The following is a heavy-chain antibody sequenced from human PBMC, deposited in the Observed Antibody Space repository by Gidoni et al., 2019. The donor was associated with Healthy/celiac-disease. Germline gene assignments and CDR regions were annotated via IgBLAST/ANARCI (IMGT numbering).Heavy chain of an antibody. D-gene: IGHD1-26*01. J-gene: IGHJ5*02. CDR2: IWYDGSNK. Sequence: QVQLVESGGGVVQPGRSLRLSCAASGFTFSSYGMHWVRQAPGKGLEWVAVIWYDGSNKYYADSVKGRFTISRDNSKNTLYLQMNSLRAEDTAVYYCARELGGATISNWFDPWGQGTLVTVSS. CDR1: GFTFSSYG. CDR3: ARELGGATISNWFDP. V-gene: IGHV3-33*01.